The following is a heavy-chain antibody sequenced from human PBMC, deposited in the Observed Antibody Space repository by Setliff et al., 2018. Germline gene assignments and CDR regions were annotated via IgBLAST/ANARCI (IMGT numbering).Heavy chain of an antibody. J-gene: IGHJ4*02. CDR3: ARDRGVGGYNFWSGTTTYYFDY. CDR2: ISIDDDKT. D-gene: IGHD3-3*01. V-gene: IGHV1-18*01. CDR1: GYTFISYD. Sequence: ASVKVSCKASGYTFISYDISWVRQAPGQGLEWMGWISIDDDKTKYAQKFQGRVTMTADTSTSTAYMELRSLRSDDTAVYYCARDRGVGGYNFWSGTTTYYFDYWGQGTLVTVSS.